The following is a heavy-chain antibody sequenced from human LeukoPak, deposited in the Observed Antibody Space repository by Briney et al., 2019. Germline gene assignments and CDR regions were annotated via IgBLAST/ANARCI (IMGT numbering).Heavy chain of an antibody. J-gene: IGHJ4*02. D-gene: IGHD5-24*01. CDR2: IYYSGST. V-gene: IGHV4-59*08. CDR1: GGSMSSYY. Sequence: SETLSLTCTVSGGSMSSYYWSWIRPPPGKGLEWIGYIYYSGSTKYNPSLKSRVTISVDTSKNQFSLKLSSVTAADTAVYYCARGARAGYNLEPFDYWGQGTLVTVSS. CDR3: ARGARAGYNLEPFDY.